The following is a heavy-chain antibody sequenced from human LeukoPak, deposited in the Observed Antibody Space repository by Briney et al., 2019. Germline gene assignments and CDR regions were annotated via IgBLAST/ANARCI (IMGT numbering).Heavy chain of an antibody. V-gene: IGHV4-59*01. CDR1: GGSISSYY. Sequence: SETLSLTCIVSGGSISSYYWSWIRQPPGKGLEWIGYIYYSGSTNYNPSLKSRVTVSVDTSKNQFSLKLSSVTAADTAVYYCARDRCSGDCYYTGNWFDPWGQGTLVTVSS. CDR3: ARDRCSGDCYYTGNWFDP. CDR2: IYYSGST. J-gene: IGHJ5*02. D-gene: IGHD2-21*02.